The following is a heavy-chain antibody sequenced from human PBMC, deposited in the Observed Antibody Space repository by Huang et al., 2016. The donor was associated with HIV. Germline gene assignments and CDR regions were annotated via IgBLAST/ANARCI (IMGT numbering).Heavy chain of an antibody. D-gene: IGHD2-15*01. CDR2: VDPEGGET. V-gene: IGHV1-24*01. J-gene: IGHJ3*02. CDR3: ATSTPDVGAGVLRSAFDI. Sequence: QVQLVESGAELKKPGASVRVSCKVSGYTVSELSLHWVRQAPENGLEWMGGVDPEGGETIYAQRLQGTVTLTEDTSTDTAYMEPSSRRPEDTAVYYGATSTPDVGAGVLRSAFDIWGQGTMVTVSS. CDR1: GYTVSELS.